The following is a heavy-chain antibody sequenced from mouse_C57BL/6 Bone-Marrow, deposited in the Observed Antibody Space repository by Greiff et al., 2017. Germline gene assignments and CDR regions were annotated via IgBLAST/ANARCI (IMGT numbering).Heavy chain of an antibody. CDR3: ARYYYGSSLHWYFDV. CDR2: IYPGDGDT. Sequence: QVQLKQSGAELVKPGASVKISCKASGYAFSSYWMNWVKQRPGKGLEWIGQIYPGDGDTNYNGKFKGKATLTADKSSSTAYMQLSSLTSEDSAVYFCARYYYGSSLHWYFDVWGTGTTVTVSS. D-gene: IGHD1-1*01. CDR1: GYAFSSYW. V-gene: IGHV1-80*01. J-gene: IGHJ1*03.